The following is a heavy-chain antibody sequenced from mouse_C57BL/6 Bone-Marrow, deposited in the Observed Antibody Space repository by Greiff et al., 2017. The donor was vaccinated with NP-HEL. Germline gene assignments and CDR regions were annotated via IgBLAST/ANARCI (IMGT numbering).Heavy chain of an antibody. D-gene: IGHD1-1*01. V-gene: IGHV14-3*01. CDR3: GRGRGDY. CDR1: GFNIQNTY. CDR2: IDPANGNP. Sequence: VQLQQSVAELVRPGASVTLSCTASGFNIQNTYMPWVKQRPEQGLAWIGRIDPANGNPKYAPQFPGKAPITADTSSNTAYLQLSSLTSEDTAIYYCGRGRGDYWGQGTSVTVSS. J-gene: IGHJ4*01.